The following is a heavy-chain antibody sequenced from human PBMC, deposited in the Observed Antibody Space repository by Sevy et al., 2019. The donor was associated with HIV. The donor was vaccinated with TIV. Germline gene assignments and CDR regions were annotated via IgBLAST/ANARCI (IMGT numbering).Heavy chain of an antibody. CDR3: ARKEYCSSTSCPYNWFDP. Sequence: SETLSLTCAVYGGSFSGYYWSWIRQPPGKGLEWIGEINHSGSTNYNPSLKSRVTISVDTSKNQFRLKRSSVTAADTAVYYCARKEYCSSTSCPYNWFDPWGQGTLVTVSS. J-gene: IGHJ5*02. CDR2: INHSGST. D-gene: IGHD2-2*01. V-gene: IGHV4-34*01. CDR1: GGSFSGYY.